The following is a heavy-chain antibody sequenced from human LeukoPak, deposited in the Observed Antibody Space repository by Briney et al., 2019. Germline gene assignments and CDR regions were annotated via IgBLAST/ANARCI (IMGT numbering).Heavy chain of an antibody. D-gene: IGHD4-17*01. CDR2: INHSGST. Sequence: PSETLSLTCAVYGGSFSGYYWSWIRQPPGKGLEWIGEINHSGSTNYNPSLKSRVTISVDTSKNQLSLKLSSVTAADTAVYYCARPPYGDSEYFQHWGQGTLVTVSS. V-gene: IGHV4-34*01. CDR1: GGSFSGYY. J-gene: IGHJ1*01. CDR3: ARPPYGDSEYFQH.